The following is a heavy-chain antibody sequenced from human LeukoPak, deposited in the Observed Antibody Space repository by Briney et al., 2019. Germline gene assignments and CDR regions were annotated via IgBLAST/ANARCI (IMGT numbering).Heavy chain of an antibody. CDR1: GFIFSLYC. Sequence: GGSLRLSCAASGFIFSLYCMHWVRHAPGKGPMWVSRICPDGTGISYADSVKARFTTSRDNAKNTVYLQMNGLREEDTAVYYCVRDFRSADYWGQGTLVTVSS. CDR2: ICPDGTGI. J-gene: IGHJ4*02. CDR3: VRDFRSADY. V-gene: IGHV3-74*01.